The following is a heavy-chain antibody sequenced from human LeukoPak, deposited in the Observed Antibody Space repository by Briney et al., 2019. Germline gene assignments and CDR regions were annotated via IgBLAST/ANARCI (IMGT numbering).Heavy chain of an antibody. CDR3: AKDYGIGYSDHFDY. Sequence: PGGSLRLSCVGSGFTFSSHAMSWVRQAPEKGLEWVSGIYESGQTTHYADSVKGRFSISRDNSKNTLYLQMDSLRGEDTAIYYCAKDYGIGYSDHFDYWGQGALVTVSS. J-gene: IGHJ4*02. CDR2: IYESGQTT. CDR1: GFTFSSHA. V-gene: IGHV3-23*01. D-gene: IGHD2-21*01.